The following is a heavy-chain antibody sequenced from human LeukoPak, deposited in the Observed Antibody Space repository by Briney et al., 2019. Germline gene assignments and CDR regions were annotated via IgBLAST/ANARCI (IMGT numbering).Heavy chain of an antibody. J-gene: IGHJ4*02. CDR1: GGSLCGYY. Sequence: PSETLSLTCAVYGGSLCGYYWSWIRQPPGKGLEWIGEINHSGSTNYNPSLKSRVTISVDTSKNQFSLKLSSVTAADTAVYYCARRRITMIVVVHGFDYWGQGTLVTVSS. V-gene: IGHV4-34*01. D-gene: IGHD3-22*01. CDR3: ARRRITMIVVVHGFDY. CDR2: INHSGST.